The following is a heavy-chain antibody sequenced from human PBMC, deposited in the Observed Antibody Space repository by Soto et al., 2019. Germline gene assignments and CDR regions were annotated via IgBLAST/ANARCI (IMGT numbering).Heavy chain of an antibody. D-gene: IGHD1-20*01. CDR2: IYYSGST. CDR1: GGSISSGGYY. Sequence: SETLSLTCTVSGGSISSGGYYWIWIRQHPGKGLEWIGYIYYSGSTYYNPSLKSRVTISVDTSKNQFSLKLSSVTAADTAVHYCARDPDNPPEHYGMDVWGQGTTVTVSS. CDR3: ARDPDNPPEHYGMDV. V-gene: IGHV4-31*03. J-gene: IGHJ6*02.